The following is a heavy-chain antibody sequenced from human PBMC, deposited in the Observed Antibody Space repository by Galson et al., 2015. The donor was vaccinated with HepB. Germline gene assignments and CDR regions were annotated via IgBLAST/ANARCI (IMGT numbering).Heavy chain of an antibody. Sequence: SLRLSCAASGFTFSSYGMHWVRQAPGKGLEWVAVIWYDGSNKYYADSVKGRFTISRDNSKNTLYLQMNSLRAEDTAVYYCARDRVHYYDSSGYYRDASDIWGQGTMVTVSS. V-gene: IGHV3-33*01. J-gene: IGHJ3*02. CDR1: GFTFSSYG. CDR2: IWYDGSNK. D-gene: IGHD3-22*01. CDR3: ARDRVHYYDSSGYYRDASDI.